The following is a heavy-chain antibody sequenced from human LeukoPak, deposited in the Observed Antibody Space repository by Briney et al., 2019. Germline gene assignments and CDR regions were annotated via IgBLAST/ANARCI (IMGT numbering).Heavy chain of an antibody. Sequence: GGSLRLSCVASGFTFSHYEMNWVRQAPGKGLELVSYIGSRIETKFYADFVKGRFTISRDNAKSSVFLQLNSLRADDTAVYYCARGDQGDDILTGYYDSWGQGTLVTVSS. D-gene: IGHD3-9*01. J-gene: IGHJ5*02. CDR2: IGSRIETK. CDR1: GFTFSHYE. CDR3: ARGDQGDDILTGYYDS. V-gene: IGHV3-48*03.